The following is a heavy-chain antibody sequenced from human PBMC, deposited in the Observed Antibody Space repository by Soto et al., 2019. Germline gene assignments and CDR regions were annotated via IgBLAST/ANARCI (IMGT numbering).Heavy chain of an antibody. CDR1: GGTFSSYA. CDR2: IIPIFGTA. CDR3: AYGDCSSTSCYSRHFDY. D-gene: IGHD2-2*01. Sequence: SVKVSCKASGGTFSSYAISWVRQAPGQGLEWMGGIIPIFGTANYAQKFQGRVTITADESTSTAYMELSSLRSEDTAVYYCAYGDCSSTSCYSRHFDYWGQGTLVTVS. J-gene: IGHJ4*02. V-gene: IGHV1-69*13.